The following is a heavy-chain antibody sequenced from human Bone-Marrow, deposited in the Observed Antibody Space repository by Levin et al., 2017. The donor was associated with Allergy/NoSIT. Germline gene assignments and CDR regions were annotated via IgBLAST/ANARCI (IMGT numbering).Heavy chain of an antibody. J-gene: IGHJ5*02. Sequence: PGGSLRLSCAASGFIFSNYAMTWVRQAPGKGLEWVSSILGSGDDTFYADSVQGRFTISRDNSRNTVYLQMNSLSADDTAVYYCAKGQGFCSITSCSPDWFDPWGQGTLVTVSS. V-gene: IGHV3-23*01. CDR1: GFIFSNYA. CDR2: ILGSGDDT. D-gene: IGHD2-2*01. CDR3: AKGQGFCSITSCSPDWFDP.